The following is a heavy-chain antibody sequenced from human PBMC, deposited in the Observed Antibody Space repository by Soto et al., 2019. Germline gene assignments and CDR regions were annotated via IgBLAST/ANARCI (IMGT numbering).Heavy chain of an antibody. Sequence: PSETLSLTCTVSGGSISSYYWSWIRQPPGKGLEWIGEINHSGSTNYNPSLKSRVTISVDTSKNQFSLKLSSVTAADTAVYYCARGDGLGYCSGGSCYFFDYWGQGTLVTVSS. D-gene: IGHD2-15*01. V-gene: IGHV4-34*01. J-gene: IGHJ4*02. CDR1: GGSISSYY. CDR3: ARGDGLGYCSGGSCYFFDY. CDR2: INHSGST.